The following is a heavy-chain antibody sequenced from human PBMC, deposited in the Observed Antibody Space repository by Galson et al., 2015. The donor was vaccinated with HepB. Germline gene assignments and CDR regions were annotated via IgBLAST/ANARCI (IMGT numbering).Heavy chain of an antibody. CDR1: GFTFSWYW. V-gene: IGHV3-74*01. D-gene: IGHD6-13*01. J-gene: IGHJ4*02. Sequence: SLRLSCAASGFTFSWYWMHWVRQVPGKGLVWVARINSDGSYTTYADPVKGRFTISRDNAKNTLYLQMNSPRAEDTALYYCARTRGAAAGIFDYWGQGTLVTVSS. CDR3: ARTRGAAAGIFDY. CDR2: INSDGSYT.